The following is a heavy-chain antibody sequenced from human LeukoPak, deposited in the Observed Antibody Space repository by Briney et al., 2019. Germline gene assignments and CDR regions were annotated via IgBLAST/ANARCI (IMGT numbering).Heavy chain of an antibody. D-gene: IGHD6-19*01. V-gene: IGHV4-4*07. Sequence: SETLSLTCTVSGGSISSYYWSWIRQPAGKGLEWIGRIYTSGSTNYNPSLKSRVTISVDTSKNQFSLKLSSVTAADTAVYYCAREKEIAVAGDYWGQGTLVTVSS. J-gene: IGHJ4*02. CDR3: AREKEIAVAGDY. CDR1: GGSISSYY. CDR2: IYTSGST.